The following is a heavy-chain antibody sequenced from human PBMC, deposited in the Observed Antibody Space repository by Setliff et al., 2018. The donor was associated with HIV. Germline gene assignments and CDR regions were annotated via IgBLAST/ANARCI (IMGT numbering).Heavy chain of an antibody. J-gene: IGHJ4*02. CDR1: GFTFINFG. Sequence: GGSLRLSCAASGFTFINFGLSWVRQAPGKGLEWVSTITGFGGRTYYADSVKVRFTISKDTSNNTLYLQMNSLRAEDTAVYYCAKDWRYDILTGKPPSDDWGQGTLVTVSS. D-gene: IGHD3-9*01. CDR3: AKDWRYDILTGKPPSDD. V-gene: IGHV3-23*01. CDR2: ITGFGGRT.